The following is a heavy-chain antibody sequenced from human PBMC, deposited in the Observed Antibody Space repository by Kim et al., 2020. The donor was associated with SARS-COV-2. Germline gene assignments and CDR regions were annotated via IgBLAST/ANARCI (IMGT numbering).Heavy chain of an antibody. CDR2: IYYSGST. J-gene: IGHJ4*02. V-gene: IGHV4-59*01. D-gene: IGHD5-12*01. CDR1: GGSISSYY. CDR3: ARGYSGYDSPVDY. Sequence: SETLSLTCTVSGGSISSYYWSWIRQPPGKGLEWIGYIYYSGSTNYNPSLKSRVTISVDTSKNQFSLKLSSVTAADTAVYYCARGYSGYDSPVDYWGQGTLVTVSS.